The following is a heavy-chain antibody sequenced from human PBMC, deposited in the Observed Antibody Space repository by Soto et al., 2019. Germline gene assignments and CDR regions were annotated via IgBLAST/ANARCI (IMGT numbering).Heavy chain of an antibody. V-gene: IGHV4-4*02. D-gene: IGHD3-16*01. CDR3: TRSTHAMNGGSHYMALDDDLVTGMDV. CDR1: GASITSCHW. J-gene: IGHJ6*02. CDR2: ISDRGSA. Sequence: QVQLQESGPRLVRPSGALSLTCSVSGASITSCHWWTWVRQSPGKGLEWIGEISDRGSAYSNPSLKSRVSMSVDKSQNQFSLRLTSVPAADTAIYYCTRSTHAMNGGSHYMALDDDLVTGMDVWGPGTTVTVSS.